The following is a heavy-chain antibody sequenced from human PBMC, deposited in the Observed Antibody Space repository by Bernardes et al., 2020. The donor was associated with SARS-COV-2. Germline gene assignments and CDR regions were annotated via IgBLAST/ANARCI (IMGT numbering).Heavy chain of an antibody. CDR1: GFTFEDYT. D-gene: IGHD3-3*01. CDR3: ATERQSLTIFGVGHDAFDF. J-gene: IGHJ3*01. Sequence: GGSLRLSCAASGFTFEDYTMHWVRQVPGKGLERVSLVSWDGSTTNYADSVKGRFIISRDSSRNTLHLQMNSLRKEDTALYYCATERQSLTIFGVGHDAFDFWGQGTMVTVSS. CDR2: VSWDGSTT. V-gene: IGHV3-43*01.